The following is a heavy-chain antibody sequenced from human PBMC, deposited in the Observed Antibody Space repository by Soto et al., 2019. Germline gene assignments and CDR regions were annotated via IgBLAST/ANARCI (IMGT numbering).Heavy chain of an antibody. V-gene: IGHV4-31*03. Sequence: QVQLQESGPGLVKPSQTLSLTCTVSGGSISSGGYYWSWIRQHPGKGLEWIGYIYASGSTYYNPSLKRRVTISVDTSKNQFSLKLTSVTAADTAVYSCARDLVRGVPIYWSQGTLVTVSS. CDR3: ARDLVRGVPIY. CDR1: GGSISSGGYY. J-gene: IGHJ4*02. CDR2: IYASGST. D-gene: IGHD3-10*01.